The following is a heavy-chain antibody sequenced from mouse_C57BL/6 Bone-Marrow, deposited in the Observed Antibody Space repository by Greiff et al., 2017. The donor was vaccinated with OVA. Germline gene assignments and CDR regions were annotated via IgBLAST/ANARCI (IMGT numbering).Heavy chain of an antibody. Sequence: VQLQQPGAELVKPGASVKLSCKASGYPFTSYWMHWVKQRPGRGLEWIGRIDPNSGGTKYNEKFKSKATLTVDKPSSTAYMQLSSLTSEDSAVYYCARWRRGYYGSSYRFAYWGQGTLVTVSA. D-gene: IGHD1-1*01. CDR3: ARWRRGYYGSSYRFAY. J-gene: IGHJ3*01. V-gene: IGHV1-72*01. CDR2: IDPNSGGT. CDR1: GYPFTSYW.